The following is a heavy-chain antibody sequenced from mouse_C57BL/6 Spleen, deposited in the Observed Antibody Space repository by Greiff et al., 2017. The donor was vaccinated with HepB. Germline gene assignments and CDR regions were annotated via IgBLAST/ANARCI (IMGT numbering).Heavy chain of an antibody. J-gene: IGHJ1*03. V-gene: IGHV5-4*03. CDR2: SDGGSYT. D-gene: IGHD1-1*01. CDR3: ARGGYGSSYGYFDV. CDR1: GFTFSSYA. Sequence: EVKLMESGGGLVKPGGSLKLSCAASGFTFSSYAISDGGSYTYYPDNVKGRFTISRDNAKNNLYLQMSHLKSEDTAMYYCARGGYGSSYGYFDVWGTGTTVTVSS.